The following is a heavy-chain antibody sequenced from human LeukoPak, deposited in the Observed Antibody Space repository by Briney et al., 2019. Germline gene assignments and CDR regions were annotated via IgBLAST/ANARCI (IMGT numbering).Heavy chain of an antibody. Sequence: SETLSLTCAVYGGSFSGYYWSWIRQPPGKGLEWIGEINHSGSTNYNPSLKSRVTISVDTSKNQFSLKLSSVTAADTAVYYCARWGYCSGGSCSYYYYYMDVWGKGTTVTVSS. CDR3: ARWGYCSGGSCSYYYYYMDV. J-gene: IGHJ6*03. V-gene: IGHV4-34*01. CDR2: INHSGST. D-gene: IGHD2-15*01. CDR1: GGSFSGYY.